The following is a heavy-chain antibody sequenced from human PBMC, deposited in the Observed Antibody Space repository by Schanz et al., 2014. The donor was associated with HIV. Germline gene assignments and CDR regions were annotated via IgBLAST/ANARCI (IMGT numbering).Heavy chain of an antibody. D-gene: IGHD6-19*01. CDR1: GFTFDDYS. V-gene: IGHV3-9*01. CDR3: ARSPDWAGTDAFDI. CDR2: ISWDSSNT. J-gene: IGHJ3*02. Sequence: EVQLVESGGGLVQPGRSLRLSCAASGFTFDDYSMHWVRQAPGKGLEWVSGISWDSSNTGFADSVKGRFTISRDNPKNTLYLQMNSLRAEDTAIYYCARSPDWAGTDAFDIWGQGTMVTVSS.